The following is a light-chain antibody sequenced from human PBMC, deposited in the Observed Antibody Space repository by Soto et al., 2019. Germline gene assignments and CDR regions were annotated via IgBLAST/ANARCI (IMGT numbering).Light chain of an antibody. V-gene: IGKV1-5*01. CDR1: QSISSW. CDR2: DAS. CDR3: QQYDSYSRT. J-gene: IGKJ1*01. Sequence: DIQMTQSPSTLSASVGDSVTITCRASQSISSWLAWYQQKPGKAPKLLIYDASSLDSGVPSRFSGSGTGTEFTLTISSLQPDDFATYYCQQYDSYSRTFGQGTKV.